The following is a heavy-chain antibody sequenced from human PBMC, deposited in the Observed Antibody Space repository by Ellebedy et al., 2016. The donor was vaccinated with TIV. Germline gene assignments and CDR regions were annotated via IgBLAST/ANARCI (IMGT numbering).Heavy chain of an antibody. J-gene: IGHJ4*02. CDR2: IYSCGST. V-gene: IGHV3-66*01. CDR3: ARDCCTWRHFGY. D-gene: IGHD3-3*02. Sequence: GESLKISCEGSGFTVSSYYMSWVRPAPGKGLEWVSVIYSCGSTYYADAVKGRFTISRDNSKNTLYLQMNSLRAEDTAVYYCARDCCTWRHFGYWGQGTLVTVSS. CDR1: GFTVSSYY.